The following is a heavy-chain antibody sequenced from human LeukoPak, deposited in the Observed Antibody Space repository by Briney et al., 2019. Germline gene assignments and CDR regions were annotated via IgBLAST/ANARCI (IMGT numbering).Heavy chain of an antibody. CDR1: GGSISSDYS. V-gene: IGHV4-39*01. CDR2: IYYGGTT. CDR3: ARGYYCDS. Sequence: SETLSLTCTVSGGSISSDYSWGWIRQPPGKGLEWIGNIYYGGTTYYNLSLKSRVTISVDTSKNQFSLQLSSVTPEDTAVYYCARGYYCDSWGQGTLVTVSS. J-gene: IGHJ4*02.